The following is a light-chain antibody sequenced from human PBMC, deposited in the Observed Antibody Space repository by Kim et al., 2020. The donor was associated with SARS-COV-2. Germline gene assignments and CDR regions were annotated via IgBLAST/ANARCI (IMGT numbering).Light chain of an antibody. Sequence: QLVLTQSPSASASLGASVRLTCTLSSGHSTYAIAWHQKQSEKGPRYLMKVDSDGTHSKGDGIPDRFSGSSSGAERYLTISSLQSEDEAEYYCQTWGTGIVVFGGGTKLTVL. CDR3: QTWGTGIVV. CDR2: VDSDGTH. V-gene: IGLV4-69*01. CDR1: SGHSTYA. J-gene: IGLJ3*02.